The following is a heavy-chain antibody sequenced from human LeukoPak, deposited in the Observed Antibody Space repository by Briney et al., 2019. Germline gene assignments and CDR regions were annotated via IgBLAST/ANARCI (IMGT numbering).Heavy chain of an antibody. Sequence: ASVEVSCKASGYTFTGYYMHWVRQAPGQGLEWMGGIIPIFGTANYAQKFQGRVTITADKSTSTAYMELSSLRSEDTAAYYCAREAYDILNLFDYWGQGTLVTVSS. J-gene: IGHJ4*02. CDR1: GYTFTGYY. D-gene: IGHD3-9*01. V-gene: IGHV1-69*06. CDR2: IIPIFGTA. CDR3: AREAYDILNLFDY.